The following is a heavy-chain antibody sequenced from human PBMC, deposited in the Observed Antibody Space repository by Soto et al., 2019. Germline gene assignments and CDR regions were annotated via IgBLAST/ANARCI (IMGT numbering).Heavy chain of an antibody. CDR1: GYTFTSYG. D-gene: IGHD3-3*01. CDR3: ARGSRSLRDYDFWSGYDY. J-gene: IGHJ4*02. V-gene: IGHV1-18*01. CDR2: ISAYNGNT. Sequence: ASVRVSCKASGYTFTSYGISWVRQAPGQGLEWMGWISAYNGNTNYAQKLQGRVTMTTDTSTSTAYMELRSLRSDDTAVYYCARGSRSLRDYDFWSGYDYWGQGTLVTVSS.